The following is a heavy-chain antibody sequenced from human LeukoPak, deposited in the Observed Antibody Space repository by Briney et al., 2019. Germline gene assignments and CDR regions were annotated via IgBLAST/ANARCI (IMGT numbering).Heavy chain of an antibody. CDR1: GFTFSSYA. CDR2: ISGSGGST. D-gene: IGHD6-13*01. V-gene: IGHV3-23*01. CDR3: AKDARPSLYSSSWYSLDY. Sequence: PGGSLRLPCAASGFTFSSYAMSWVRQAPGKGLEWVSAISGSGGSTYYADSVKGRFTISRDNSKNTLCLQVNSLRAEDTAVYYCAKDARPSLYSSSWYSLDYWGQGTLVTVSS. J-gene: IGHJ4*02.